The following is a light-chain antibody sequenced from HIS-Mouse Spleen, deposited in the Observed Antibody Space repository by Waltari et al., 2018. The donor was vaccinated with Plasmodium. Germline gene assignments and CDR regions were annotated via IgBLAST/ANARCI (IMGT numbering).Light chain of an antibody. J-gene: IGKJ2*01. CDR1: QSVLYSSNNKNY. Sequence: DIVMTKSPDSLAVSPGERATIHCKSSQSVLYSSNNKNYLAWYQQKPGHPPKLLIYWASTRESGVPDRFSGSGSGTDFTLTISSLQAEDVAVYYCQQYYSTPYTFGQGTKLEIK. CDR2: WAS. CDR3: QQYYSTPYT. V-gene: IGKV4-1*01.